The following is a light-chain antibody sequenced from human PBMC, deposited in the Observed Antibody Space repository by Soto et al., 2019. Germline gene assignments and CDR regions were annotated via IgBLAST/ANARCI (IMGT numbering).Light chain of an antibody. CDR2: GAS. CDR3: QQYGSSPLT. Sequence: EIVLTQSPGTLSLSPGERATLSCRASQSVTSNYLAWYQQKPGQAPRLLIYGASSRAADIPARFSGSGSGTDFTLTISRLEPEDFAVYYCQQYGSSPLTFGGGTKVEIK. V-gene: IGKV3-20*01. CDR1: QSVTSNY. J-gene: IGKJ4*01.